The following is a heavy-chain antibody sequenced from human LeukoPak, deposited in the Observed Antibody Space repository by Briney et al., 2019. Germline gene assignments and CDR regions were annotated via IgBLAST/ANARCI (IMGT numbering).Heavy chain of an antibody. D-gene: IGHD3-22*01. Sequence: LEWVSGISGSGGTTYYADSVKGRFTISRDNSKNSLSLQVSSLRAEDTAVYYCAKTNGYYSDWGQGTLVTVSS. CDR3: AKTNGYYSD. V-gene: IGHV3-23*01. J-gene: IGHJ4*02. CDR2: ISGSGGTT.